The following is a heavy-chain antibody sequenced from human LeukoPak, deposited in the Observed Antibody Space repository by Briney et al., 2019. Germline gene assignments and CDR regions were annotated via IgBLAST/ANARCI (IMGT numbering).Heavy chain of an antibody. J-gene: IGHJ4*02. V-gene: IGHV3-21*01. Sequence: GGSLRLSCAASGFTFSSYSMDWVRQAPGKGLEWVSSISSSSSYIYYADSVKGRFTISRDNAKNSLYLQMNSLRAEDTAVYYCARGAIAVALPTSVWGQGTLVTVSS. CDR3: ARGAIAVALPTSV. CDR2: ISSSSSYI. D-gene: IGHD6-19*01. CDR1: GFTFSSYS.